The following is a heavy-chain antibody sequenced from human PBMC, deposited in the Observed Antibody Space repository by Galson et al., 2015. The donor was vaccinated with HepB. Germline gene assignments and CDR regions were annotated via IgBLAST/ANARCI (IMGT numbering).Heavy chain of an antibody. CDR3: ARGLGSASYSDYRFDS. V-gene: IGHV3-48*02. Sequence: SLRLSCAASGFTFGRHSMNWVRQAPGKGLEWISDIRSDRGNTNYPDSVKGRFTISRDNARNSLYLQMNSLRDEDTAVYYCARGLGSASYSDYRFDSWGQGTLVSAPS. CDR2: IRSDRGNT. J-gene: IGHJ5*01. D-gene: IGHD3-10*01. CDR1: GFTFGRHS.